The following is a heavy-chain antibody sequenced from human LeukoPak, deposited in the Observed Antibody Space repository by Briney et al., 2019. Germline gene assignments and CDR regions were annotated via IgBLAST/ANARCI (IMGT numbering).Heavy chain of an antibody. CDR3: ARDRRAYGSGRSAFDI. D-gene: IGHD3-10*01. CDR1: GLTFDDYG. V-gene: IGHV3-20*04. CDR2: INWNGGST. J-gene: IGHJ3*02. Sequence: GGSLRLSCAASGLTFDDYGMSWVRQAPGKGLEWFSVINWNGGSTGYADSVKGRFTISRDNAKNPLYLQMNTLRPEDTAVYYCARDRRAYGSGRSAFDIWGQETMVSVSS.